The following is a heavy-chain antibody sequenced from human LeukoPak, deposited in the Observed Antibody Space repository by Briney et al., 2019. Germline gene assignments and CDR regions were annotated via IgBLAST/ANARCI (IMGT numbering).Heavy chain of an antibody. D-gene: IGHD4/OR15-4a*01. Sequence: PGGSLRLSCSASGFSFSDSYMSWFRLSPEKGLEWIAYITSSGTTTEYADSVKGRFTISRVNAKNSLYLQMNSLRPEDTAVYYCARDPDYGDHYWGQGTLVTVSS. CDR2: ITSSGTTT. V-gene: IGHV3-11*01. J-gene: IGHJ4*02. CDR3: ARDPDYGDHY. CDR1: GFSFSDSY.